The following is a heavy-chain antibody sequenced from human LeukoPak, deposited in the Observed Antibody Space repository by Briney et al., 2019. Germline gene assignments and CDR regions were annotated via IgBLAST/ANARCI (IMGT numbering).Heavy chain of an antibody. V-gene: IGHV3-30*04. D-gene: IGHD3/OR15-3a*01. CDR1: GYSFTGHY. CDR3: ARDSGFSGTQSGEY. CDR2: ISYDGSNK. J-gene: IGHJ4*02. Sequence: SCKASGYSFTGHYMHWVRQAPGKGLEWVAVISYDGSNKYYADSVKGRFTISRDNSKNTLYLQMNSLRAEDTAVYYCARDSGFSGTQSGEYWGQGTLVTVSS.